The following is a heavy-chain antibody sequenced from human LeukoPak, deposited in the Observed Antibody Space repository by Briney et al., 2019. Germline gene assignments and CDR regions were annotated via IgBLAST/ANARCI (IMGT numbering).Heavy chain of an antibody. J-gene: IGHJ3*02. V-gene: IGHV3-30*02. CDR3: AKDQDLEWFGDAFDI. Sequence: PGGSLRLSCAASGFTFSSYAMSWVRQAPGKGLEWVAFIRFDGSNKYYADSVKGRFTISRDNSKNTLYLQMNSLRADDTVVYYCAKDQDLEWFGDAFDIWGQGTMVTVSS. CDR2: IRFDGSNK. D-gene: IGHD3-3*01. CDR1: GFTFSSYA.